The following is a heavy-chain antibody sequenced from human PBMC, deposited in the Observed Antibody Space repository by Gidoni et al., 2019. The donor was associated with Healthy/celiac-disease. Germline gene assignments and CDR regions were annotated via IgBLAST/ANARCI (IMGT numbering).Heavy chain of an antibody. CDR1: GFTFSSYS. Sequence: EVQLVESGGGLVKPGGSLRLSCAASGFTFSSYSMNWVRQAPGKGLEWVSSISSSSSYIYYADSVKGRFTISRDNAKNSLYLQMNSLRAEDTAVYYCARARYCTNGVCLDYWGQGTLVTVSS. J-gene: IGHJ4*02. CDR3: ARARYCTNGVCLDY. D-gene: IGHD2-8*01. V-gene: IGHV3-21*01. CDR2: ISSSSSYI.